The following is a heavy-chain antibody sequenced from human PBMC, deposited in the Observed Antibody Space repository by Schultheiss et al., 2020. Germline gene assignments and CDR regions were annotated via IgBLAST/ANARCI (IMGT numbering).Heavy chain of an antibody. Sequence: GGSLRLSCAASGLTFSRYWMSWVRQAPGKGLEWVANIGQDGSEIYYVDSVKGRFTISRDNAQSSLYLQMNSLRAEDTAVYYCCGAGLDYWGQGTLVTVSS. CDR3: CGAGLDY. J-gene: IGHJ4*02. D-gene: IGHD2-21*01. CDR2: IGQDGSEI. V-gene: IGHV3-7*01. CDR1: GLTFSRYW.